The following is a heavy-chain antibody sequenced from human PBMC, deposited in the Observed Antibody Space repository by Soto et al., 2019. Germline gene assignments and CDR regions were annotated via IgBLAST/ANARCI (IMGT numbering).Heavy chain of an antibody. CDR2: ISGYNGNI. D-gene: IGHD1-26*01. CDR3: ARDVSGGTYPWVFDL. V-gene: IGHV1-18*04. Sequence: SVEATSKARRYTYSFNASCSLRQAPGKGLEWMAWISGYNGNIKYAQKFQGRVTVATDTTTTGAYMELRSLRSDDTAVYYCARDVSGGTYPWVFDLWGRGTLVTVSS. CDR1: RYTYSFNA. J-gene: IGHJ2*01.